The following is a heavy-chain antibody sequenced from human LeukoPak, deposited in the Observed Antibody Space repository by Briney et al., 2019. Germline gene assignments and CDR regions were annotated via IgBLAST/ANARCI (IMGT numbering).Heavy chain of an antibody. V-gene: IGHV3-48*01. J-gene: IGHJ3*02. D-gene: IGHD3-10*01. CDR3: ARDPRGSGSYYVSAFDI. CDR2: ISSSSSTI. CDR1: GFTFSSYS. Sequence: PGGSLRLTCTASGFTFSSYSVYWVRQAPGKGLEWVSYISSSSSTIYYADSVKDRFTVSRDNVQNSLYLQMNSLRAEDTAVYHCARDPRGSGSYYVSAFDIWGQGTVVTVSS.